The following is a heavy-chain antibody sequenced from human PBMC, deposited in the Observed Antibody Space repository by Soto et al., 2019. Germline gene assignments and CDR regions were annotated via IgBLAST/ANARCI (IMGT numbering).Heavy chain of an antibody. Sequence: GSLRRSGAASGFICSSETMNGVRQAPGKGLEWVSSISASSTYIYYADSLKGRFTISRDNAYNSLYLQMNSLRAEDTAVYYCARGWLRDPWMYWGQGTLVTVSS. CDR1: GFICSSET. J-gene: IGHJ4*02. CDR2: ISASSTYI. D-gene: IGHD5-12*01. CDR3: ARGWLRDPWMY. V-gene: IGHV3-21*01.